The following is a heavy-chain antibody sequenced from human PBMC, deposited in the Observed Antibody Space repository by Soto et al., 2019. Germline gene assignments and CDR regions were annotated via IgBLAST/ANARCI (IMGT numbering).Heavy chain of an antibody. J-gene: IGHJ6*03. D-gene: IGHD3-10*01. CDR2: IRGSGGST. V-gene: IGHV3-23*01. Sequence: EVQRLESGGGLVQPGGSLRLSCAASGFTFSSFAMSWFRQAPGKGLKWVSAIRGSGGSTYYAVSVKGRFTISRDNSKNTLYLQMNSLRAEDTAVYYCAKDGMVRGVISYYYYMDVWGKGTTVTVSS. CDR3: AKDGMVRGVISYYYYMDV. CDR1: GFTFSSFA.